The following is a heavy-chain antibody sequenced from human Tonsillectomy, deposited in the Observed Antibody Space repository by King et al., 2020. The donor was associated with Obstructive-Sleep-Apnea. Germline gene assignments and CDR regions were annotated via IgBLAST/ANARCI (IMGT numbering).Heavy chain of an antibody. CDR2: IKQDGSEM. V-gene: IGHV3-7*01. CDR3: AREVPAATHLDY. J-gene: IGHJ4*02. Sequence: VQLVESGGGLVQPGGSLRLSCAASGFTFSNYWMSWVRQAPGKGLEWVANIKQDGSEMNYVDSGKGRVTISRDNAKKSLYLQMNSLRAEDTAVYYCAREVPAATHLDYWGQGTLVTVSS. CDR1: GFTFSNYW. D-gene: IGHD2-2*01.